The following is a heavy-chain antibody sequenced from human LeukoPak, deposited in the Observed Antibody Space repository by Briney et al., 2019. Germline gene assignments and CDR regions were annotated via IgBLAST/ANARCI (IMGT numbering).Heavy chain of an antibody. D-gene: IGHD2-15*01. CDR1: GFTFSSYA. CDR3: AKAGYCSGGSCYYFDY. V-gene: IGHV3-23*01. J-gene: IGHJ4*02. CDR2: ISGSGGGT. Sequence: GGSLRLSCAASGFTFSSYAMSWVRQAPGKGLEWVSAISGSGGGTYYADSVKGRFTISRDNSKNTLYLQMNSLRAEDTAVYYCAKAGYCSGGSCYYFDYWGQGTLVTVSS.